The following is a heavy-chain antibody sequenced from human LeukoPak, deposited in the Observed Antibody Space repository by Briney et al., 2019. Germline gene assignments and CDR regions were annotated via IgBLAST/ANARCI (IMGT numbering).Heavy chain of an antibody. V-gene: IGHV3-23*01. CDR1: GFTFSNYA. Sequence: PGGSVRLSCAASGFTFSNYAITWVRQAPGKGLEWVSSISCSGGVTYYAESVEGRFTISRDNSKNTLYLQMNSLRAEDTAVYYCARDSEYYYGSGSYSNFDYWGQGTLVTVSS. D-gene: IGHD3-10*01. J-gene: IGHJ4*02. CDR2: ISCSGGVT. CDR3: ARDSEYYYGSGSYSNFDY.